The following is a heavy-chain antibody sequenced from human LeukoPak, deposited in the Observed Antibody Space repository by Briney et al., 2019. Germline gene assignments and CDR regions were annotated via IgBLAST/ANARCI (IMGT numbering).Heavy chain of an antibody. J-gene: IGHJ4*02. V-gene: IGHV3-23*01. Sequence: GGSLRLSCAASGFTFSSYAMSWVRQAPGKGLEWVSAISGSGGSTYYADSVKGRFTISRDNSKNTLYLQMNSLRAEGTAVYYCAEDFGLAPYDYWGQGTLVTVSS. D-gene: IGHD3-10*01. CDR2: ISGSGGST. CDR3: AEDFGLAPYDY. CDR1: GFTFSSYA.